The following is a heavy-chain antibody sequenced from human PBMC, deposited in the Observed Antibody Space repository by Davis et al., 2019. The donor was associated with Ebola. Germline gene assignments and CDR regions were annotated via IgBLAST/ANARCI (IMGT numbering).Heavy chain of an antibody. D-gene: IGHD3-16*01. CDR1: VITFSSYA. CDR3: ARFGFGRTVQGAN. J-gene: IGHJ4*02. V-gene: IGHV3-23*01. CDR2: ISGSGGTT. Sequence: GGSLRLSCADSVITFSSYAMTWVRQAPGKGLEWVSAISGSGGTTYYAGSVKGRFTISRDNSKNTLYLQMNSLRAEDTAVYYCARFGFGRTVQGANWGQGTLVTVSS.